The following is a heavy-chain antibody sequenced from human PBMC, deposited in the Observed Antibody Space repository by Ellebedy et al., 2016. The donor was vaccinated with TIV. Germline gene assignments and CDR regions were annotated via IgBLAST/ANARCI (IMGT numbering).Heavy chain of an antibody. CDR3: AKDLGALSYYYDYGMDV. J-gene: IGHJ6*02. CDR1: GFTFSNFG. V-gene: IGHV3-30*18. CDR2: ISSDASNK. Sequence: GGSLRLXXAATGFTFSNFGFHWVRQAPAKGLAWVAVISSDASNKYYAESVRGRFTVSRDNSKNTLYLEMNSLRADDTAVYYCAKDLGALSYYYDYGMDVWGQGTTVTVSS.